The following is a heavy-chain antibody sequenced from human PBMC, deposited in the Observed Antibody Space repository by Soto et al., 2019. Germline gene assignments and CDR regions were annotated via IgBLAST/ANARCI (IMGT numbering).Heavy chain of an antibody. D-gene: IGHD5-12*01. CDR1: GGSIISSGYY. J-gene: IGHJ4*02. CDR2: IYYSGST. CDR3: TRHYSGYDLGGY. V-gene: IGHV4-39*01. Sequence: SETLSLTCTVSGGSIISSGYYWGWIRQPPGKGLEWIASIYYSGSTYYNPSLKSRLTISEDRSKNQLTLKLKSVTAADMAVYYCTRHYSGYDLGGYWGQGTLVTVSA.